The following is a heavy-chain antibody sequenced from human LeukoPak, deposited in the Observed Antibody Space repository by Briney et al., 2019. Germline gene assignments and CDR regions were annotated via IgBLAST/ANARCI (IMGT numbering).Heavy chain of an antibody. CDR3: ARIRLQTLDI. D-gene: IGHD1-1*01. V-gene: IGHV3-7*05. J-gene: IGHJ3*02. Sequence: GGSLRLSCAASGFTFSTYWMSWVRQAPGKGLEWVANIKDDGSEKYYVDSVKGRFTISRDNAKNSLFLQMNSLRAEDTAAYYCARIRLQTLDIRGQGTMGTVPS. CDR2: IKDDGSEK. CDR1: GFTFSTYW.